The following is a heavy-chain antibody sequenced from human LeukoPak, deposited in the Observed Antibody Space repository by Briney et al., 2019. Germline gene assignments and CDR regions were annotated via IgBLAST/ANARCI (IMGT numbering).Heavy chain of an antibody. J-gene: IGHJ5*02. D-gene: IGHD1-26*01. V-gene: IGHV7-4-1*02. CDR3: ARDPEVLVGDHSNWFDP. Sequence: ASVKVPCKASGYTFTSYAMNWVRQAPGQGLEWMGWINTNTGNPTYAQGFTGRFVFSLDTSVSTAYLQISSLKAEDTAVYYCARDPEVLVGDHSNWFDPWGQGTLVTVSS. CDR1: GYTFTSYA. CDR2: INTNTGNP.